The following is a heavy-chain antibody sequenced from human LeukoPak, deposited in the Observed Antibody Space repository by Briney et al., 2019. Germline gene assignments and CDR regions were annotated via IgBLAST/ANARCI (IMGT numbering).Heavy chain of an antibody. D-gene: IGHD4-17*01. CDR2: IYTSGST. J-gene: IGHJ4*02. CDR3: ARDTNDYGDLYYFDY. Sequence: SETLSLTCTASGGSISSYYWSWIRQPTGKGLEWIGRIYTSGSTNYNPSLKSRVTMSVDTSKNQFSLKLSSVTAADTAVYYCARDTNDYGDLYYFDYWGQGTLVTVSS. CDR1: GGSISSYY. V-gene: IGHV4-4*07.